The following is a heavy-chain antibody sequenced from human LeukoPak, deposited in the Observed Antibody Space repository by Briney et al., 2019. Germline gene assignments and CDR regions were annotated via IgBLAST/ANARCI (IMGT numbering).Heavy chain of an antibody. J-gene: IGHJ6*04. Sequence: GGSLRLSCAASGFTFSSHGMSWVRQAPGKGLEWVSAISGSGGSTYYADSVKGRFTMSRDNSKNTLYLQMNSLRAEDTAVYYCAELGITMIGGVWGKGTTVTISS. D-gene: IGHD3-10*02. CDR1: GFTFSSHG. CDR3: AELGITMIGGV. V-gene: IGHV3-23*01. CDR2: ISGSGGST.